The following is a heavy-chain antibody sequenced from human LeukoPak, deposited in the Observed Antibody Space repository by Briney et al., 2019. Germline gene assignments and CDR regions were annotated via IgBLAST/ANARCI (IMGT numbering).Heavy chain of an antibody. V-gene: IGHV3-20*04. J-gene: IGHJ4*02. D-gene: IGHD3-3*01. Sequence: GGSLRLSCAASGFTFDDYATNWVRQAPGKGLEWVSGINWNGGSTYYRDSVKGRFTISRDNAKNSLYLQTNSLRAEDTALYYCARVKGSGYRNSIDYWGQGTLVTVSS. CDR2: INWNGGST. CDR3: ARVKGSGYRNSIDY. CDR1: GFTFDDYA.